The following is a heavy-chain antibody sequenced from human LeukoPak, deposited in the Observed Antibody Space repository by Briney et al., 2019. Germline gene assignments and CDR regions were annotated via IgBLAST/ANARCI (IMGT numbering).Heavy chain of an antibody. CDR2: LNHSGST. CDR3: AREVDSSSWYGDYYHYYMDV. CDR1: RGSYSGCH. J-gene: IGHJ6*03. V-gene: IGHV4-34*01. Sequence: HSETLSLTCAVNRGSYSGCHWAWIRPPPGKGLAGMRALNHSGSTSYNPSLKSRVTISVDTSKNQFSLKLRSVTAADTAVYYCAREVDSSSWYGDYYHYYMDVWGKGTTVTVSS. D-gene: IGHD6-13*01.